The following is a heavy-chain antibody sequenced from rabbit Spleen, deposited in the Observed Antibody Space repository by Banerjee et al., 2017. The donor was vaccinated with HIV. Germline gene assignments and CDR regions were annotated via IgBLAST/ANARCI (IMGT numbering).Heavy chain of an antibody. CDR1: GFSFSADYY. Sequence: QSLEESGGDLVKPGASLTLTCTASGFSFSADYYMCWVRQAPGKGLEWIACIGAGSSGSTAYASWAKGRFTVSKTSSTTVTLQLNSLTAADTATYFCARGSAAMTMVITGFYLNLWGQGTLVTVS. J-gene: IGHJ4*01. V-gene: IGHV1S40*01. D-gene: IGHD2-1*01. CDR3: ARGSAAMTMVITGFYLNL. CDR2: IGAGSSGST.